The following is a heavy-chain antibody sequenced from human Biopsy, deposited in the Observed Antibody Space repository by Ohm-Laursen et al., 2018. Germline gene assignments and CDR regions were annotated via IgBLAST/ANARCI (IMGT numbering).Heavy chain of an antibody. CDR1: GYTFTSYD. Sequence: GASVKVSCKASGYTFTSYDITWVRQASGQGPEWIGWLNSVSGNSNFGQKFRGRVTVTSDTSISTAYMELSGLTSGDTATYYCGRAVRNQLLTDPWGQGTLVTVTS. D-gene: IGHD1-7*01. CDR2: LNSVSGNS. CDR3: GRAVRNQLLTDP. J-gene: IGHJ5*02. V-gene: IGHV1-8*01.